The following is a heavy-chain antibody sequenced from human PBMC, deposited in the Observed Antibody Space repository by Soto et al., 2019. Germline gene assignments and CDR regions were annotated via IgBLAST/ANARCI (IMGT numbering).Heavy chain of an antibody. Sequence: SETLSLTCAVSCGSISSGGYSWSWILQPPGKGLEWIGYVYHSGSTYYNPSLKSRVTTSVDRSKNQFSLKLSSVTAADTAVYYCARGGYYDSSALAPWGQGTLVPLSS. J-gene: IGHJ5*02. CDR3: ARGGYYDSSALAP. D-gene: IGHD3-22*01. CDR2: VYHSGST. V-gene: IGHV4-30-2*01. CDR1: CGSISSGGYS.